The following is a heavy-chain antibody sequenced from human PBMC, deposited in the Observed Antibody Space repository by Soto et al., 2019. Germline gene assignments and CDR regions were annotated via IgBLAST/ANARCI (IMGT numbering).Heavy chain of an antibody. CDR1: GFTFSSYW. V-gene: IGHV3-74*01. CDR2: ITHDVTLT. Sequence: EVQLVESGGGLVQPGGSLRLSCAASGFTFSSYWMHWYRQTPGKGLVWVSDITHDVTLTRYADSVKGRFTISRDNAKNTLDLQMNSLRVEDTAVYYCATGSCSGGRCWDYYSYGMDVWGQGTTVTVSS. J-gene: IGHJ6*02. CDR3: ATGSCSGGRCWDYYSYGMDV. D-gene: IGHD2-15*01.